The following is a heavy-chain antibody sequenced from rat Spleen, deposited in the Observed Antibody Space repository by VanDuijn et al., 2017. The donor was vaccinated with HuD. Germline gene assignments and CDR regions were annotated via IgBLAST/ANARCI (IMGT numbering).Heavy chain of an antibody. D-gene: IGHD1-9*01. V-gene: IGHV2S12*01. CDR1: GFSLTSDG. CDR3: TREGHTMDRATYWFAY. CDR2: VSSGGNT. J-gene: IGHJ3*01. Sequence: QVQLKESGPGLVQPSQTLSLTCTVSGFSLTSDGVSWVRQPPGKGLEWIAAVSSGGNTYYDSTLKSRLSISRDTSKSQVFLKIYSLPTEDTAIYFCTREGHTMDRATYWFAYWGQGTLVTVSS.